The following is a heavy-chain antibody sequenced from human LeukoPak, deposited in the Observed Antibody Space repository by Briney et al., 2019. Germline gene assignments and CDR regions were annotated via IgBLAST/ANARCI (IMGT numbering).Heavy chain of an antibody. CDR2: IIPIFGTA. CDR3: ARVKGIGSCLDY. D-gene: IGHD2-15*01. V-gene: IGHV1-69*13. J-gene: IGHJ4*02. Sequence: ASVKVSCKASGYTFTGYYMHWVRQAPGQGLEWMGGIIPIFGTANYAQKFQGRVTITADESTSTAYMELSSLRSEDTAVYYCARVKGIGSCLDYWGQGTLVTVSS. CDR1: GYTFTGYY.